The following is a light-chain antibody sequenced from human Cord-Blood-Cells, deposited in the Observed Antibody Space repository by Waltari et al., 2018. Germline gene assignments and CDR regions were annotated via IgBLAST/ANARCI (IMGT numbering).Light chain of an antibody. CDR2: GAS. CDR3: QQYNNWPPFT. V-gene: IGKV3-15*01. Sequence: EIVMTQSPATLSVSPGERATLSCRASQSVSSNLAWYQQKPGQAPRLLIYGASTRATGIPARFSGSGSGTEFTLTISILQSEDFAVYYCQQYNNWPPFTVGPGTKVDIK. J-gene: IGKJ3*01. CDR1: QSVSSN.